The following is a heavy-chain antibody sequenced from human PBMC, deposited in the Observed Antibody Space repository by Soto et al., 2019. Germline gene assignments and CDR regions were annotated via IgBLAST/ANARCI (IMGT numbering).Heavy chain of an antibody. CDR3: ASRDSGSFSAFDI. CDR1: GGTFSSYA. V-gene: IGHV1-69*06. Sequence: QVQLVQSGAEVKKPGSSVKVSCKASGGTFSSYAISWVRQAPGQGLEWMGGIIPIFGTANYAQKFQGRVKITEDKSTSTAYMELSSLRCEDTAVYYCASRDSGSFSAFDIWGQGTMVTVSS. J-gene: IGHJ3*02. D-gene: IGHD1-26*01. CDR2: IIPIFGTA.